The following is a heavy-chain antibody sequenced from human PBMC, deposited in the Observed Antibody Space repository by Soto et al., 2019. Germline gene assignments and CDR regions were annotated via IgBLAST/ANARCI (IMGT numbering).Heavy chain of an antibody. CDR1: GYAFTSYG. D-gene: IGHD3-10*01. CDR3: ARAATGSYHSAY. CDR2: SAPHSGRT. J-gene: IGHJ4*02. Sequence: QVQLVQSGPEVKKPGASVRVSCMTSGYAFTSYGVNWVRQAPGQGLEWMGWSAPHSGRTTYLPKFQGRVTITADADTNTAYMELGSLSSDDTGIYFCARAATGSYHSAYWGQGTVVTVSS. V-gene: IGHV1-18*04.